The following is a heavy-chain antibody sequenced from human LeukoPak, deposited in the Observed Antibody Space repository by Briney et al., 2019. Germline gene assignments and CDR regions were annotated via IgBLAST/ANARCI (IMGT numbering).Heavy chain of an antibody. V-gene: IGHV1-18*01. Sequence: GASVKVSCKASGYTFTSYGISWVRQAPGQGLEWMGWISAYNGNTNYAQKLQGRVTMTTDTSTSTAYMELSSLRSEDTAVYYCASVGYCSGGSCYPADNWFDPWGQGTLVTVSS. CDR3: ASVGYCSGGSCYPADNWFDP. CDR1: GYTFTSYG. CDR2: ISAYNGNT. D-gene: IGHD2-15*01. J-gene: IGHJ5*02.